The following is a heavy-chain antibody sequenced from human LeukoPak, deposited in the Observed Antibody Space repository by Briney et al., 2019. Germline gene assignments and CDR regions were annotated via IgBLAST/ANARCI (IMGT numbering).Heavy chain of an antibody. CDR1: GYSISSGYY. J-gene: IGHJ4*02. CDR3: ARGGFLELLDY. CDR2: IYYSGTT. D-gene: IGHD1-7*01. Sequence: PSETLSLTCTVSGYSISSGYYWGWIRQPPGKGLEWIGTIYYSGTTYYNPSLKSRVTISIDAAKNQFSLKLSSVTAADTAVYYCARGGFLELLDYWGQGTLVTVSS. V-gene: IGHV4-38-2*02.